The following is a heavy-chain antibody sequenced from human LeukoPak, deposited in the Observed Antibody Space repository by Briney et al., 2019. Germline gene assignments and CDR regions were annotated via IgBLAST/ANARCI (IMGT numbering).Heavy chain of an antibody. D-gene: IGHD1-26*01. J-gene: IGHJ4*02. CDR3: ARDKVVGPSNFDY. CDR1: GFTFSSYA. CDR2: IKQDGSEK. Sequence: GGSLRLSCAASGFTFSSYAMTWVRQAPGKGLEWVANIKQDGSEKYYVDSVKGRFQMNSLRAEDTAVYYCARDKVVGPSNFDYWGQGTLVTVSS. V-gene: IGHV3-7*01.